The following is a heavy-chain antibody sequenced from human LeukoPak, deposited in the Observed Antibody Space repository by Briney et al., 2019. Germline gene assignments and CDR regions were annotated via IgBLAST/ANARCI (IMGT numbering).Heavy chain of an antibody. CDR3: AAGTAADY. Sequence: PGRSLRLSCVVSGIPFSDYYMNWIRRTPGKGLEWISYISASSSYTDYADSVKGRFTISRDNAQNPLFLQMNRLRVEDTAVYYCAAGTAADYWAQEPLVTVS. J-gene: IGHJ4*02. V-gene: IGHV3-11*03. D-gene: IGHD6-13*01. CDR2: ISASSSYT. CDR1: GIPFSDYY.